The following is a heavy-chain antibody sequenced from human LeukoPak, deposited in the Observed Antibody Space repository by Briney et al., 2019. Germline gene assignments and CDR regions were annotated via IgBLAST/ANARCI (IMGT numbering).Heavy chain of an antibody. CDR3: ARLDSSGYLDAFDI. Sequence: GASLKISFKGSGYRFTSYWIGWVRQMPGKGLEGMGIIYPGDSDTRYSPSFQGQVTISADKSISTAYLQWSSLKASDTAMYYCARLDSSGYLDAFDIWGQGTMVTVSS. CDR2: IYPGDSDT. CDR1: GYRFTSYW. J-gene: IGHJ3*02. V-gene: IGHV5-51*01. D-gene: IGHD3-22*01.